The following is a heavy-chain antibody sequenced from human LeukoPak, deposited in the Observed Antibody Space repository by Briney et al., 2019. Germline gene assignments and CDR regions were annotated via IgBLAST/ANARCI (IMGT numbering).Heavy chain of an antibody. CDR2: INPDGSAP. CDR1: GFTFSTSW. V-gene: IGHV3-74*01. D-gene: IGHD5-12*01. Sequence: GGSLRLSCTASGFTFSTSWMHWARQAPGEGLVWVSRINPDGSAPTYADSVKGRFTVSRDTAKNTLFLQMSSLRAEDTAVYFCARGYSGFGVYGMDVWGKGTTVTVSS. J-gene: IGHJ6*04. CDR3: ARGYSGFGVYGMDV.